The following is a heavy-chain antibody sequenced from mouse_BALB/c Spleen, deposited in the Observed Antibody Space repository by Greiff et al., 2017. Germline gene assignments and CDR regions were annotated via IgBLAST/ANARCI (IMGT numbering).Heavy chain of an antibody. J-gene: IGHJ4*01. V-gene: IGHV1-67*01. D-gene: IGHD2-3*01. CDR3: ARTYDTFYAMDY. Sequence: VQGVESGPELVRPGVSVKISCKGSSYTFTDYAMHWVKQSHAKSLEWIGVISTYYGNTNYNQKFKGKATMTVDKSSSTAYMELARLTSEDSAVYYCARTYDTFYAMDYWGQGTSVTVSS. CDR1: SYTFTDYA. CDR2: ISTYYGNT.